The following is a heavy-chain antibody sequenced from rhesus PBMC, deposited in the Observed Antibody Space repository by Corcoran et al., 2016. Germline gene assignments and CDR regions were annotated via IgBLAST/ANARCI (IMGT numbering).Heavy chain of an antibody. CDR2: INGGGGST. CDR3: AKPAGIAAAGSIYFDY. Sequence: EVQLVESGGGLAKPGGSLRLSCAASGFTFSSYWMNWVRQAPGKGREGVSAINGGGGSTSDADSVQGRFTISRDNSKNTLSLQMNSLRAKDTAVYYCAKPAGIAAAGSIYFDYWGQGVLVTVSS. V-gene: IGHV3S25*01. J-gene: IGHJ4*01. CDR1: GFTFSSYW. D-gene: IGHD6-31*01.